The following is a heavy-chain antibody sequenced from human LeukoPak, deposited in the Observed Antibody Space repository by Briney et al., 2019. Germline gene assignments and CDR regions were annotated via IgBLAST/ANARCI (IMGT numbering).Heavy chain of an antibody. CDR3: ARDPYNSGDRVGYYFDY. D-gene: IGHD1-20*01. Sequence: GASVKVSCKASGYTFNSYDISWVRQAPGQGLEWMGIINPSGGSTSYAQKFQGRVTMTRDTSTSTVYMELSSLRSEDTAVYYCARDPYNSGDRVGYYFDYWGQGTLVTVSS. V-gene: IGHV1-46*02. CDR1: GYTFNSYD. J-gene: IGHJ4*02. CDR2: INPSGGST.